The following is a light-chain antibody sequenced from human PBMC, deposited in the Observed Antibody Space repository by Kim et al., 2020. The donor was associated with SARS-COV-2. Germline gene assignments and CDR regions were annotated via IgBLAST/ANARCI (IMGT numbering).Light chain of an antibody. V-gene: IGLV4-69*01. CDR3: QTWGTGIWV. CDR2: VNSDGSH. CDR1: SGHSNYA. Sequence: QLVLTQSPSASASLGASVKLTCTLSSGHSNYAIAWHQLQPEKGPRYLMKVNSDGSHIKGDGIPDRFSGSSSGAERYLTISSLQSEDEADYYCQTWGTGIWVFGGGTKLTVL. J-gene: IGLJ3*02.